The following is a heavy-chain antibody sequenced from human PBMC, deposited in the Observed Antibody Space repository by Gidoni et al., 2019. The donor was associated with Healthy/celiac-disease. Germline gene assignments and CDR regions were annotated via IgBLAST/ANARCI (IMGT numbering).Heavy chain of an antibody. J-gene: IGHJ3*02. CDR2: IKKDGSGK. V-gene: IGHV3-7*01. D-gene: IGHD1-26*01. CDR3: ARLGWEPPAPAFDI. Sequence: EVQLVESGGGLVQPGGSLRLSCAASGFTFSSYWMSWVRQAPGKGPGWVANIKKDGSGKYYVDSVKGRFTISRDNAKNSLYLQMNSLRAEDTAVYYCARLGWEPPAPAFDIWGQGTMVTVSS. CDR1: GFTFSSYW.